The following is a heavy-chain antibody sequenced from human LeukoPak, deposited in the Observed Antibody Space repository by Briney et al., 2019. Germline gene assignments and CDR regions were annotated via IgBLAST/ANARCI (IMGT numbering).Heavy chain of an antibody. Sequence: ASVKVSCKASGYTFTSYYMHWVRQAPGQGLEWMGWINPNSGGTNYAQKFQGRVTMTRDTSISTAYMELSRLRSDDTAVYYCARVPVEMATAAGEEAFDIWGQGTMVTVSS. CDR3: ARVPVEMATAAGEEAFDI. CDR1: GYTFTSYY. V-gene: IGHV1-2*02. D-gene: IGHD5-24*01. CDR2: INPNSGGT. J-gene: IGHJ3*02.